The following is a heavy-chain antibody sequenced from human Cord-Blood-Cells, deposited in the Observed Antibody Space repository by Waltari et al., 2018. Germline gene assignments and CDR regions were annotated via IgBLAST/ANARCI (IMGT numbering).Heavy chain of an antibody. CDR3: ARGGVTGDSDY. CDR2: INHSGST. Sequence: QVQLQQWGAGLLKPSETLSLTCAVSGGSFSGYYWSWIRQPPGKGLEWIGEINHSGSTNYNPSLKSRVTISVDTSKNQFSLKLSSVTAADTAVYYCARGGVTGDSDYWGQGTLVTVSS. D-gene: IGHD7-27*01. J-gene: IGHJ4*02. V-gene: IGHV4-34*01. CDR1: GGSFSGYY.